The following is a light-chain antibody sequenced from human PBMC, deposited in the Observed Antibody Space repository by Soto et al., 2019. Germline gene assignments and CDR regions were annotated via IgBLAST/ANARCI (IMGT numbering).Light chain of an antibody. CDR1: NRDIGIYNL. CDR2: DVT. Sequence: QSPLTQRASVSGSPGQSITISCTGTNRDIGIYNLVSWYQQHPGKVPQVIIYDVTKRPSGVSDRFSGSKSGNTASLTISGLQAEDEADYYCCSYAGTTTFVIFGGGTKLTVL. J-gene: IGLJ2*01. V-gene: IGLV2-23*02. CDR3: CSYAGTTTFVI.